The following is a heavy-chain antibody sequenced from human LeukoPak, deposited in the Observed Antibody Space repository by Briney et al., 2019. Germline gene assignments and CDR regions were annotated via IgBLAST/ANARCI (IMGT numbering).Heavy chain of an antibody. Sequence: TSETLSLTCTVSGASVSSGSYYWSWIRQPPGKGLEWIGYIYYSGSTNYNPSLKSRVTIAVDTSKNQFSLKLSSVTAADTAVYYCATFGRRDGYNPYYFDYWGQGSLVTVSS. CDR1: GASVSSGSYY. J-gene: IGHJ4*02. CDR2: IYYSGST. D-gene: IGHD5-24*01. V-gene: IGHV4-61*01. CDR3: ATFGRRDGYNPYYFDY.